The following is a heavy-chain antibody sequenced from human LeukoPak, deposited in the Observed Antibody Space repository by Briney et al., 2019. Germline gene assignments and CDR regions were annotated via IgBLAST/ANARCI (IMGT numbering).Heavy chain of an antibody. D-gene: IGHD3-10*01. V-gene: IGHV4-4*07. CDR3: ARGGRYGSGSYVDY. CDR1: GGSISSYY. Sequence: ETLSLTCTVSGGSISSYYWSWIRQPAGKGLEWIGRIYTSGSTNYNPSLKSRVTMSVDTSKNQFSLKLSSVTAADTAVYYCARGGRYGSGSYVDYWGQGTLVTVSS. J-gene: IGHJ4*02. CDR2: IYTSGST.